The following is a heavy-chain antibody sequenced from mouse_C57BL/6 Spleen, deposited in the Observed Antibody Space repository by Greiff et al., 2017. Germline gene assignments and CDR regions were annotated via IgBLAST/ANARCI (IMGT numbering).Heavy chain of an antibody. J-gene: IGHJ3*01. CDR2: IDPSDSYT. CDR1: GYTFTSYW. CDR3: ARSDSSGGAPFAY. Sequence: QVQLQQSGAELVKPGASVKLSCKASGYTFTSYWMQWVKQRPGQGLEWIGEIDPSDSYTNYNQKFKGKATLTVDTSSSTAYMQLSSLTSEDSAVYDCARSDSSGGAPFAYWGQGTLVTVSA. V-gene: IGHV1-50*01. D-gene: IGHD3-2*02.